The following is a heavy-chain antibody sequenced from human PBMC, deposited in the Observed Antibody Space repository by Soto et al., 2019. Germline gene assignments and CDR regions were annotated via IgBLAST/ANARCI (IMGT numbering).Heavy chain of an antibody. J-gene: IGHJ4*02. CDR3: ARGRAATLAAAGHDY. D-gene: IGHD6-13*01. V-gene: IGHV1-18*01. Sequence: QVQLVQSGAEEKKPGASVKVSCKASGYTFTSFGLSWVRQARGQGLEWMGWISPYNGNTKYAQKIQGRVTMTTDTSTSTAYMDLRSLRSDDTAVYYCARGRAATLAAAGHDYWGQGTLVTVSS. CDR2: ISPYNGNT. CDR1: GYTFTSFG.